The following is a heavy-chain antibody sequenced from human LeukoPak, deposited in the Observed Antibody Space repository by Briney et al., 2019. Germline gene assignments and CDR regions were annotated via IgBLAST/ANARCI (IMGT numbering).Heavy chain of an antibody. J-gene: IGHJ4*02. D-gene: IGHD2-21*01. CDR1: GFIFNNYA. Sequence: GGSLRLSCAASGFIFNNYAMAWVRQAPGKGLEWDSAISDSGSSTYYADSVKGRFTISKDKSRNTLHLQMNSLRAEDTAIYYCAKHIRVGLYYFDDWGQGTLVTVSS. V-gene: IGHV3-23*01. CDR2: ISDSGSST. CDR3: AKHIRVGLYYFDD.